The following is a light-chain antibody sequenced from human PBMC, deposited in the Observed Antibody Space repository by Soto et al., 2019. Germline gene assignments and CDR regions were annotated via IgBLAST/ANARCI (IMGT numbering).Light chain of an antibody. J-gene: IGKJ2*01. Sequence: IQLTQSPSSLSASVGDRITITCRASQGINNHLAWYQQKPGKAPKLLIYVASTLQSGVPSRFSGSGSGTEFTLTISSLQPDDSATYYCQQYHSFSFTFGQGTKVDIK. V-gene: IGKV1-9*01. CDR3: QQYHSFSFT. CDR2: VAS. CDR1: QGINNH.